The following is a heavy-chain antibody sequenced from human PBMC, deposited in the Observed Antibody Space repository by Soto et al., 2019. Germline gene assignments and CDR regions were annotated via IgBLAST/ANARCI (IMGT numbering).Heavy chain of an antibody. J-gene: IGHJ4*02. Sequence: PSETLSLTCSVSVGSMSEYFWSWIRQSPGKGLEWIGYIYYLGSTDYNPPLKSRVTISVDTSKRQFSLRLTSVTAADTAVYYCARDGYDGSGSPYPAYWGPGTKVTVSS. V-gene: IGHV4-59*01. CDR2: IYYLGST. CDR1: VGSMSEYF. CDR3: ARDGYDGSGSPYPAY. D-gene: IGHD3-10*01.